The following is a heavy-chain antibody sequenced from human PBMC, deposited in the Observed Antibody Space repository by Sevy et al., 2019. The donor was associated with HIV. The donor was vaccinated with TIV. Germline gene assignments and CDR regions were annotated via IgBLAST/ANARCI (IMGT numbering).Heavy chain of an antibody. CDR1: GGTFSSYG. V-gene: IGHV1-69*05. CDR3: ARDDCSSLSCHGSLLY. Sequence: ASVKVSCKASGGTFSSYGISWVRQAPGQGLEWMGGIIPIVGTVNYAQKFQGRVTMTTDTSTGTASMELRSLRSDDTAVYYCARDDCSSLSCHGSLLYWGQGTLVTVSS. CDR2: IIPIVGTV. D-gene: IGHD2-2*01. J-gene: IGHJ4*02.